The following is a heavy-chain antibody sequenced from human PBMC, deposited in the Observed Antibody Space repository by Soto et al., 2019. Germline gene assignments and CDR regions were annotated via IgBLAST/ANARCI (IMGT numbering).Heavy chain of an antibody. V-gene: IGHV3-30*18. Sequence: QVQLVESGGGVVQPGRSLRLSCAASGFTFSSYGMHWVRQAPGKGLEWVAVISYDGSNKYYADSVKGRFTISRDNSKNTLYLQMNSLRAEDTAVYYCAKDRGGSSAFDIWGQGTMVTVSS. CDR1: GFTFSSYG. D-gene: IGHD1-26*01. J-gene: IGHJ3*02. CDR3: AKDRGGSSAFDI. CDR2: ISYDGSNK.